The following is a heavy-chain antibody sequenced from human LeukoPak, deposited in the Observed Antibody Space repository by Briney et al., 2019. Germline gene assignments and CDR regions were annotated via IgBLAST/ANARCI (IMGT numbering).Heavy chain of an antibody. CDR1: GGSISSYY. CDR2: IYYSGST. Sequence: PSETLSLTCTVSGGSISSYYWSWVRQPPGKGLEWIGYIYYSGSTNYNPSLKSRVTISVDTSKNQFSLKLSSVTAADTAVYYCAVSVDTAMVTGSPFDYWGQGTLVTVSS. D-gene: IGHD5-18*01. J-gene: IGHJ4*02. V-gene: IGHV4-59*01. CDR3: AVSVDTAMVTGSPFDY.